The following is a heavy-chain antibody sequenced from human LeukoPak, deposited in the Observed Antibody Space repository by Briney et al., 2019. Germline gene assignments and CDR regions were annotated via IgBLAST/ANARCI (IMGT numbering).Heavy chain of an antibody. Sequence: QSGGSLRLSCAASGFTFSSYAMSWVRQAPGKGLEWVSAISGSGGSTYYADSVKGRFTISRDNSKNTLYLQMNSLRAEDTAVYYCAKDRGPYRKGIAAAGTDYWGQGTLVTVSS. CDR3: AKDRGPYRKGIAAAGTDY. CDR2: ISGSGGST. CDR1: GFTFSSYA. D-gene: IGHD6-13*01. J-gene: IGHJ4*02. V-gene: IGHV3-23*01.